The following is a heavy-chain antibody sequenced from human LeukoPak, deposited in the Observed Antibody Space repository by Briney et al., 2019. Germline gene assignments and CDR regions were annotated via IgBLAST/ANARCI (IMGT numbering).Heavy chain of an antibody. J-gene: IGHJ4*02. Sequence: ASVRVSCKASGYTFTDYGYYIRWVRQRPGQGLEWMGWIDPNTGGTEYAQTFQGRVTMTRDTSITTAFMDLSRLTSDDTAVYYCTTRLIRGDYWGQGTLVAVSS. V-gene: IGHV1-2*02. CDR3: TTRLIRGDY. CDR2: IDPNTGGT. CDR1: GYTFTDYGYY. D-gene: IGHD3-10*01.